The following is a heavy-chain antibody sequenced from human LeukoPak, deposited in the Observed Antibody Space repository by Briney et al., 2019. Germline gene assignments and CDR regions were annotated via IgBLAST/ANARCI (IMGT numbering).Heavy chain of an antibody. CDR2: IYPSGST. CDR3: ARKALPGNWFDP. CDR1: GDSISSYY. V-gene: IGHV4-4*07. J-gene: IGHJ5*02. Sequence: SETLSLTCTVSGDSISSYYWSWIRQPAGKGLEWIGRIYPSGSTNYNPSLKSRLTISLDTSKNQFSLNLSSVTAADTAVYYCARKALPGNWFDPWGQGTLVTVSS.